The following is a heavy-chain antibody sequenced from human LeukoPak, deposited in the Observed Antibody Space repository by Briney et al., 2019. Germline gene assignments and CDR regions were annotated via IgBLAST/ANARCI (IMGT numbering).Heavy chain of an antibody. CDR1: GFTFSSYA. V-gene: IGHV3-23*01. Sequence: PGGSLRLSCAASGFTFSSYAMSWVRQAPGKGLEWVSAISGSGGSTYYADSVKGRFTISRDNSKNTLYLQMNSLRTEDTAVHYCARNQLLSLDAFDIWGQGTMVTVSS. CDR2: ISGSGGST. D-gene: IGHD2-2*01. CDR3: ARNQLLSLDAFDI. J-gene: IGHJ3*02.